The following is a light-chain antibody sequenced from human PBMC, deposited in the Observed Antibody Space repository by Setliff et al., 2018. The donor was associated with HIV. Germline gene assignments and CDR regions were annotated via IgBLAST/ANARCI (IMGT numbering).Light chain of an antibody. J-gene: IGKJ1*01. Sequence: DIMLTQSPLSLPVTLGQPASISCRSSRSLVNDDDGNIYLSWFHQRPGQSPRRLLYQVSKRESGVPDRFSGSGSDIDFTLSISRVEAEDVGIYYCMQGSSYWSFGQGTKVDIK. V-gene: IGKV2-30*01. CDR1: RSLVNDDDGNIY. CDR3: MQGSSYWS. CDR2: QVS.